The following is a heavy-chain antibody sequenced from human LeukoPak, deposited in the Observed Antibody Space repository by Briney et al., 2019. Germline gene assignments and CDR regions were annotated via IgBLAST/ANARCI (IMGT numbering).Heavy chain of an antibody. CDR3: ARDHVGAPDY. CDR2: INHSGST. CDR1: GGSFSGYY. J-gene: IGHJ4*02. Sequence: SETLSLTCAVYGGSFSGYYWSWIRQPPGKGLEWIGEINHSGSTNYNPSLRSRVTISVDTSKNQFSLKLSSVTAADTAVYYCARDHVGAPDYWGQGTLVTVSS. D-gene: IGHD1-26*01. V-gene: IGHV4-34*01.